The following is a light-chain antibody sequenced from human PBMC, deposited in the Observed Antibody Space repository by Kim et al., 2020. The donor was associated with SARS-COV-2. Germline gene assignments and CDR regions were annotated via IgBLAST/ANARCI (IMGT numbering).Light chain of an antibody. CDR2: GAS. CDR3: QQYNNWPPYT. J-gene: IGKJ2*01. CDR1: QSISSN. V-gene: IGKV3-15*01. Sequence: EIVMTQSPATLSVFPGERATLSCRASQSISSNLAWYQQKPGQAPRLLIYGASTRATAIPARFSGSGSGTEFTLTISSLQSEDFAVYYCQQYNNWPPYTFGQGTKLE.